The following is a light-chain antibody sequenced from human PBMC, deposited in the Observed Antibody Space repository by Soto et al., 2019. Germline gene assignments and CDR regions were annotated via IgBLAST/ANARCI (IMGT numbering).Light chain of an antibody. CDR3: CSYAGNSTLV. CDR2: EGS. V-gene: IGLV2-23*01. Sequence: QSALTQPASVSGSPGQSITISCTGTSSDIGSYSLVSWYQQHPGKAPKVMIYEGSKGPSGVSNRFSGSRSGITASLTISGLQAEDEADYYCCSYAGNSTLVFGGGTKLTVL. CDR1: SSDIGSYSL. J-gene: IGLJ3*02.